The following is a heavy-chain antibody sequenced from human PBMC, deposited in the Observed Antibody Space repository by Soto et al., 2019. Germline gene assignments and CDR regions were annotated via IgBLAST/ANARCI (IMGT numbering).Heavy chain of an antibody. CDR2: IFYSGST. J-gene: IGHJ6*03. CDR1: GGSISSYY. V-gene: IGHV4-59*12. Sequence: SETLSLTCTVSGGSISSYYWSWIRQPPGKGLEWIGYIFYSGSTNYNPSLKSRVTISVDTSKNQFSLKLSSVTAADTAVYYCARARKLRFLEWLTNYYYYMDVWGKGTTVTVSS. CDR3: ARARKLRFLEWLTNYYYYMDV. D-gene: IGHD3-3*01.